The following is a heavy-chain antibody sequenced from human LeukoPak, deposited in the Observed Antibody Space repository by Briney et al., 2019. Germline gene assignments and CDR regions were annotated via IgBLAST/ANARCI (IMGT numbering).Heavy chain of an antibody. Sequence: GGSLRLSCAASGFTVRSNYMSWVRQAPGKGLEWVSVIYSGGSTYYADSVKGRFTISRDNSKNTLYLQMNSLRAEDTAVYYCARGDLMLGWFDYWGQGTLVTVSS. V-gene: IGHV3-66*02. J-gene: IGHJ4*02. CDR2: IYSGGST. CDR3: ARGDLMLGWFDY. D-gene: IGHD2-8*01. CDR1: GFTVRSNY.